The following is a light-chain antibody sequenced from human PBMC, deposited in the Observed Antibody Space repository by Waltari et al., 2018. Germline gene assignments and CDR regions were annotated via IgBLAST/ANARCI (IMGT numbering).Light chain of an antibody. J-gene: IGKJ1*01. V-gene: IGKV1-5*03. CDR3: QQYNSRSPWT. CDR1: QSVSTW. Sequence: DIQTTQSPSTLSAFVGDRVTITCRASQSVSTWLAWFQQKQGKAPKLVVYKASTLESGVPSRFSGRGSGTEFTLTISSLQPDDFATYYCQQYNSRSPWTFGQGTKVEIK. CDR2: KAS.